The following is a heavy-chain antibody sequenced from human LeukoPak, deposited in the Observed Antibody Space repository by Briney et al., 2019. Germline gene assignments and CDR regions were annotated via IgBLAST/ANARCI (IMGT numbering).Heavy chain of an antibody. D-gene: IGHD3-10*01. CDR3: AKIWFGELSHFDY. V-gene: IGHV3-23*01. CDR1: GFTVSNSY. J-gene: IGHJ4*02. CDR2: ISGSGGST. Sequence: AGGSLRLSCAASGFTVSNSYMSWVRQAPGRGLEWVSTISGSGGSTYYTDSVKGRFTISRDNSKNTLHLQMNSLRAEDTAVYYCAKIWFGELSHFDYWGQGTLVTVSS.